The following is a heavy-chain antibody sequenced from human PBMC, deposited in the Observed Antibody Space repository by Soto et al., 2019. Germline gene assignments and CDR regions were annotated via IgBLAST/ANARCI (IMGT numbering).Heavy chain of an antibody. CDR1: GYTFITYG. CDR2: ISTYNGAT. Sequence: ASVKVSCKASGYTFITYGMSWVRQAPGQGLDWMGWISTYNGATKYADRLQGRVTMTADTSTGTAYMELSSLRSEDTAVYYCARGPEEMILGDCTNGVCYTYGMDVWGQVTKFTDAS. V-gene: IGHV1-18*01. J-gene: IGHJ6*02. CDR3: ARGPEEMILGDCTNGVCYTYGMDV. D-gene: IGHD2-8*01.